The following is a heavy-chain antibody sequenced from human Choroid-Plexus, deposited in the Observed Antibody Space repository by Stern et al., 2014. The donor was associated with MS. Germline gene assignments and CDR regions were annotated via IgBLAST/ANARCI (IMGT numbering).Heavy chain of an antibody. V-gene: IGHV1-2*02. Sequence: QLVQSGAEVKKPGASVKVSCKTSGYIFTGYYIHWVRQAPGKGLEWMAWINPNTGGTKYAQKFQGRVTMSRDTSISTAYVELSSLTSDDTAVYYCARDQRGITIFGVVTDYYYLGMDVWGQGTTVTVSS. J-gene: IGHJ6*02. CDR2: INPNTGGT. D-gene: IGHD3-3*01. CDR3: ARDQRGITIFGVVTDYYYLGMDV. CDR1: GYIFTGYY.